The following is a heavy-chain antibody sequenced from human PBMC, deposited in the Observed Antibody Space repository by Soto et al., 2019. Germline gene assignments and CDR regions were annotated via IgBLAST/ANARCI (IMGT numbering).Heavy chain of an antibody. CDR1: GYTFSDYY. CDR2: IDTSSTKI. CDR3: ASHYDMWSGYLSPVDY. Sequence: PAGSLRLSCAASGYTFSDYYMSWIRQAPGKGLEWISYIDTSSTKIYYADSVKGRFTISRDNAKNSLYLEMNSLRDEDTAVYYCASHYDMWSGYLSPVDYWGQGTLVTVSS. V-gene: IGHV3-11*01. D-gene: IGHD3-3*01. J-gene: IGHJ4*02.